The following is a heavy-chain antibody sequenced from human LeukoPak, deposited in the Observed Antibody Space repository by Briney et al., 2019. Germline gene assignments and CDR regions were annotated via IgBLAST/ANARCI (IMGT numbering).Heavy chain of an antibody. Sequence: ASVKVSCKASGYTFTSYDINWVRQATGQGLEWMGWMNPNSGNTGYAQKFQGRVTMTRNTSISTAYMELSSLRSEDTAVYYCARNVDTAMDFDYWGQGNLVTVSS. V-gene: IGHV1-8*01. CDR3: ARNVDTAMDFDY. CDR1: GYTFTSYD. D-gene: IGHD5-18*01. CDR2: MNPNSGNT. J-gene: IGHJ4*02.